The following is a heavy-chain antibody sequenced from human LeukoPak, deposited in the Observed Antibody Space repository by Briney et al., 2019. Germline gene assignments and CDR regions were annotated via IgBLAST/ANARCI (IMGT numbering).Heavy chain of an antibody. CDR1: GFTFSSYA. V-gene: IGHV3-74*01. J-gene: IGHJ4*02. Sequence: GGSLRLSCAASGFTFSSYAMNWVRQAPGKGLVWVSRINIDGSSTIYADSVKGRFTISRDNAKNTLYLQMNSLRAEDTAVYYCVREAWELPDYWGQGTLVTVSS. D-gene: IGHD1-26*01. CDR2: INIDGSST. CDR3: VREAWELPDY.